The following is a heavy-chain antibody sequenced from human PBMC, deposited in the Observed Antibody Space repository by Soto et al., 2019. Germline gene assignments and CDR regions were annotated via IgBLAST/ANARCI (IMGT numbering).Heavy chain of an antibody. V-gene: IGHV4-59*08. J-gene: IGHJ6*02. CDR1: GGSISSYY. Sequence: QVQLQESGPGLVKPSETLSLTCTVSGGSISSYYWSWIRQPPGKGLEWIGYIYYSGSTNYNPSLKSRVTISVDTSKKQFSLKLSSVTAADTAVYYCARHVPYCSDTSHCAYGMDVWGQGTTVTVSS. CDR2: IYYSGST. CDR3: ARHVPYCSDTSHCAYGMDV. D-gene: IGHD2-2*01.